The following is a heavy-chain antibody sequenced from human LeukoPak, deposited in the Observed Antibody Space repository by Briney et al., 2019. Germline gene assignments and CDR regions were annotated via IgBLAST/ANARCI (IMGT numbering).Heavy chain of an antibody. CDR3: ARDSVRYCSSTSCFNWFDP. CDR1: GGTFSSYA. Sequence: ASVKVSCKASGGTFSSYAISWVRQAPGQGLEWMGGIIPIFGTANYAQKFQGRVTITTDESTSTAYMELSSLRSEDTAVYYCARDSVRYCSSTSCFNWFDPWGQGTLVTVCS. J-gene: IGHJ5*02. V-gene: IGHV1-69*05. CDR2: IIPIFGTA. D-gene: IGHD2-2*01.